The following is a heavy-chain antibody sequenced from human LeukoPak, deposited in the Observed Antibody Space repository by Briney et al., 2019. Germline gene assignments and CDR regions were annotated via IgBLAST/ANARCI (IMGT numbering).Heavy chain of an antibody. D-gene: IGHD1-26*01. CDR3: VGYSGSYYSVDY. J-gene: IGHJ4*02. V-gene: IGHV4-34*01. CDR1: GGSFSGYY. CDR2: INHSGST. Sequence: SETLSLTCAVYGGSFSGYYWSWIRQPPGKGLEWIGEINHSGSTNYNPSLKSRVTISVDTSKNQFSLKLSSVTAADTAVYYCVGYSGSYYSVDYWGQGTLVNVSS.